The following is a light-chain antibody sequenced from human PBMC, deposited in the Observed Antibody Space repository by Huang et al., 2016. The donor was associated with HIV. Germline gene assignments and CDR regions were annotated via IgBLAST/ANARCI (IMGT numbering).Light chain of an antibody. CDR1: ESVSSS. CDR2: DAS. V-gene: IGKV3-15*01. CDR3: QQYNDWPPIT. Sequence: EIVMTQSPDTLSVFPGERVTLSCRASESVSSSLAWYQQKSGQAPRLLIYDASTRATGIPVRFSGSGSGTEFILTINSLLSEDFAVYYCQQYNDWPPITFGQGTRLDMK. J-gene: IGKJ5*01.